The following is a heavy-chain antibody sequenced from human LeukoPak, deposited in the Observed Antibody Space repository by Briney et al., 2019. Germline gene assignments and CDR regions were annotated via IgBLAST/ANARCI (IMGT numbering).Heavy chain of an antibody. V-gene: IGHV7-4-1*02. CDR2: IDTNTGNP. D-gene: IGHD6-13*01. J-gene: IGHJ5*02. Sequence: ASVKVSCKASGYTFTNYAMNWVRQVPGQGLEWMGWIDTNTGNPTYAQGFTERFVFSLDTSVNTAYLQINSLKSEDTAVYYCARDNYGAEEGIGSSLVWLHPWGQGTLVTVSS. CDR1: GYTFTNYA. CDR3: ARDNYGAEEGIGSSLVWLHP.